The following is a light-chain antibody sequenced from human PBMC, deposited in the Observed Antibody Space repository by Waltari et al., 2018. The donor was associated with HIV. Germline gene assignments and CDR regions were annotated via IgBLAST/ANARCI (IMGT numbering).Light chain of an antibody. J-gene: IGLJ2*01. V-gene: IGLV3-9*01. CDR1: NIGSKN. CDR3: QVWDSSNYVV. Sequence: SYELTQPPSVSVALGQTASITCGGNNIGSKNVHWFQQRPGQAPVLVISGEPKRPSGIPERFSGSNAGRTATLTISRAQAGDEADYYCQVWDSSNYVVFGGGTKLTVL. CDR2: GEP.